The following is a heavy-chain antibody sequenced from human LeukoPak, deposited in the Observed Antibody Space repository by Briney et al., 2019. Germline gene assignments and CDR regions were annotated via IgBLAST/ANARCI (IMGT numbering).Heavy chain of an antibody. Sequence: ASVTVSFKASGYTFTSYGISWVRQAPGQGLEWMGWISAYNGNTNYAQKLQGRVTMTTDTSTSTAYMELRSLRSDDTAVYYCAREVLYCTNGVCYQDLYYYYGMDVWGQGTTVTVSS. CDR2: ISAYNGNT. D-gene: IGHD2-8*01. V-gene: IGHV1-18*01. CDR1: GYTFTSYG. CDR3: AREVLYCTNGVCYQDLYYYYGMDV. J-gene: IGHJ6*02.